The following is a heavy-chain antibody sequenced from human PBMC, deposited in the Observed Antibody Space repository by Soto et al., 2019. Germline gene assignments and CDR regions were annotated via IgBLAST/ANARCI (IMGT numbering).Heavy chain of an antibody. CDR3: AKEGGSRGGAFDI. V-gene: IGHV3-23*01. CDR1: GFTFSSYA. Sequence: EVQLLESGGGVVQPGGSLRLSCAASGFTFSSYAMSWVRQAPGKGLEWVAAISGSGGSKYYADSVKGRFTISRDNSKNTVYLQMNSLRAEDTAVYYCAKEGGSRGGAFDIWGQGTMVTVSS. CDR2: ISGSGGSK. D-gene: IGHD6-13*01. J-gene: IGHJ3*02.